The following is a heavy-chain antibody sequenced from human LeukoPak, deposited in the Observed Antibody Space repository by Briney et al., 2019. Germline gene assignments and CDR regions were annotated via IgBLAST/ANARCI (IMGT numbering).Heavy chain of an antibody. J-gene: IGHJ4*02. D-gene: IGHD3-9*01. CDR2: STDDGGVT. CDR1: GFIFSNYG. CDR3: ARKLQYFDWPHDF. V-gene: IGHV3-23*01. Sequence: PGGSLRLSCSASGFIFSNYGMSWVRQAPGKGLEWVSSSTDDGGVTKYAESVKGRFTISRDNSRNTLYLQMNGLRAEDTAIYYCARKLQYFDWPHDFWGQGTLVSVSS.